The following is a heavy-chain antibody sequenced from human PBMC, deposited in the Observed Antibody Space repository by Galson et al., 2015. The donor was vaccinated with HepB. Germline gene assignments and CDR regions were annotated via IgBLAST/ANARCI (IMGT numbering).Heavy chain of an antibody. CDR3: ARDIVVVPAAMGGGYYYYGMDV. J-gene: IGHJ6*02. D-gene: IGHD2-2*01. CDR1: GYTFTSYG. V-gene: IGHV1-18*04. Sequence: SVKVSCKASGYTFTSYGISWVRQAPGQGLEWMGWISAYNGNTNYAQKLQGRVTMTTDTSTSTAYMELRSLRSDDTAVYYCARDIVVVPAAMGGGYYYYGMDVWGQGTTVTVSS. CDR2: ISAYNGNT.